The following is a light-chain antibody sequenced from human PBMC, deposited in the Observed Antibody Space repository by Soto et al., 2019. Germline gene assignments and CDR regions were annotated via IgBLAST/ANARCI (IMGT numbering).Light chain of an antibody. Sequence: EIVLTQSPATLSLSPGERATLSCRASQSVSSYLAWYQQKPGQAPRLLIYDASNRATGIPARFSGSGSGTDCTLTISSLEPEDFAGYYCQHRSNWPPRITFGGGTKVEIK. CDR2: DAS. CDR3: QHRSNWPPRIT. J-gene: IGKJ4*01. V-gene: IGKV3-11*01. CDR1: QSVSSY.